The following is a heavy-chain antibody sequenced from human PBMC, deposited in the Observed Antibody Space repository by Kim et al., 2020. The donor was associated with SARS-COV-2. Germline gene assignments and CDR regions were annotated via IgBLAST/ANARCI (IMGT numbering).Heavy chain of an antibody. CDR2: ISGSGGAT. CDR3: VKDGFYDFWSGYYPQDGFDV. J-gene: IGHJ3*01. V-gene: IGHV3-23*01. CDR1: GFTFSSYA. D-gene: IGHD3-3*01. Sequence: GGSLRLSCAASGFTFSSYAMTWVRQAPGKGLEWVSTISGSGGATFYADSVKGRLTISRDNSKNTLYLEMNSLRAEDTAIYYCVKDGFYDFWSGYYPQDGFDVRGQGTMVTVSS.